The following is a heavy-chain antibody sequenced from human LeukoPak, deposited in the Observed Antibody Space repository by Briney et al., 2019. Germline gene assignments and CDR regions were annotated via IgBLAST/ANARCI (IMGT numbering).Heavy chain of an antibody. CDR1: GGSFSGYY. D-gene: IGHD3-10*01. J-gene: IGHJ6*02. CDR3: ARVYYYGSGSYHRSRNSRHYGMDV. CDR2: INHSGST. Sequence: PSETLSLTCAVYGGSFSGYYWSWIRQPPGKGLEWIGEINHSGSTNYNPSLKRRVTISVDTSKNQFSLKLSSVTAADTAVYYCARVYYYGSGSYHRSRNSRHYGMDVWGQGTTVTVSS. V-gene: IGHV4-34*01.